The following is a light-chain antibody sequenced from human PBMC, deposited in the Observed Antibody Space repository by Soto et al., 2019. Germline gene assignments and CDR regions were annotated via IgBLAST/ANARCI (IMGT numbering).Light chain of an antibody. CDR1: QSVSTN. Sequence: EIVMTQSPATLSVSPGERATLSCRASQSVSTNLAWYQHKPGQAPKLLIYYASTRATGIPATFSGSGSGTDFTLTISSLQSEDSALYYCQQYHDWPRTFGGGTKVEIK. J-gene: IGKJ4*01. CDR2: YAS. CDR3: QQYHDWPRT. V-gene: IGKV3-15*01.